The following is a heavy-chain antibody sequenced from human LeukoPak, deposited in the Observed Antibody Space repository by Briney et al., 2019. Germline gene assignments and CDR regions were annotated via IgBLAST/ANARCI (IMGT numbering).Heavy chain of an antibody. D-gene: IGHD6-13*01. CDR3: AKPTSRGSSWYFWYFDL. Sequence: PGGSLRLSCAASGFTFSSYAMSWVRQAPGKGLEWVSAISGSGGSTYYADSVKGRFTISRDNSKNTLYLQMNSLRAEDTAVYYCAKPTSRGSSWYFWYFDLWGRGTLATVSS. V-gene: IGHV3-23*01. CDR2: ISGSGGST. CDR1: GFTFSSYA. J-gene: IGHJ2*01.